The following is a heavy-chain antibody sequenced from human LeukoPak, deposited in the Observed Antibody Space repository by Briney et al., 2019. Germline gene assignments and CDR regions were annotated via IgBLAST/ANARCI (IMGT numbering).Heavy chain of an antibody. CDR1: GFPFSNYA. Sequence: GSLRLSCGASGFPFSNYAMSWVRQAPGKGLEWVSSIRGSDGSTYYADSVKGRFAISRDNSKNTLYLQMNSLRAEDTAVYYCAKDVYGDYGGLDYWGQGTLVTVSS. D-gene: IGHD4-17*01. CDR3: AKDVYGDYGGLDY. CDR2: IRGSDGST. V-gene: IGHV3-23*01. J-gene: IGHJ4*02.